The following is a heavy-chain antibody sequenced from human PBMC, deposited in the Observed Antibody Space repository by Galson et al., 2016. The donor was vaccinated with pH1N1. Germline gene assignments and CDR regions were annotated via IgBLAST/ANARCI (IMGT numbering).Heavy chain of an antibody. J-gene: IGHJ4*02. CDR2: IDWNDDK. Sequence: PALVKPTQTLTLTCTFSGSSLSTSGMCVSWIRQPPGKALEWLALIDWNDDKYYSTSLKTRLTISKDTSKNQVVLTMTNMDPVDTATYYCARLDYGDYSGYFEYWGQGTLVTVPA. V-gene: IGHV2-70*01. D-gene: IGHD4-17*01. CDR3: ARLDYGDYSGYFEY. CDR1: GSSLSTSGMC.